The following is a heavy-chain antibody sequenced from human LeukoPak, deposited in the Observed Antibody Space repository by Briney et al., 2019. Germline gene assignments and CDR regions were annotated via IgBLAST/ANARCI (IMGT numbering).Heavy chain of an antibody. CDR1: GFTFSSYA. D-gene: IGHD6-6*01. CDR3: VRDFSSSSTAYPHH. CDR2: ISGSGGRT. J-gene: IGHJ1*01. Sequence: GGSLRLSCAASGFTFSSYAMSWVRQAPGKGLEWLSAISGSGGRTYYTDSVKGRFTISRDNSKSTLYLQMNGLRADDTAVYYCVRDFSSSSTAYPHHWGQGTLVAVSS. V-gene: IGHV3-23*01.